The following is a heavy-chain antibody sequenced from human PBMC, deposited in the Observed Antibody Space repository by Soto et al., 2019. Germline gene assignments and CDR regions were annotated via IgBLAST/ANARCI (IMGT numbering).Heavy chain of an antibody. D-gene: IGHD6-19*01. CDR2: IYHSGST. CDR1: GGSISSGDYY. CDR3: ARHKPNSSGWYYYGMDV. V-gene: IGHV4-30-4*01. J-gene: IGHJ6*02. Sequence: SETLSLTCTVSGGSISSGDYYWSWIRQPPGKGLEWIGYIYHSGSTYYNPFLKSRDTISVDTSQNQFSLKLSSVTAADTAVYYCARHKPNSSGWYYYGMDVWGQGTTVTVSS.